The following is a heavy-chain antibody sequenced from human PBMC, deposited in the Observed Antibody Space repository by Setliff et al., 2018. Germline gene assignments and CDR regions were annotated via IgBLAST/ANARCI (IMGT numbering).Heavy chain of an antibody. D-gene: IGHD1-1*01. CDR1: GFSLSASGLA. CDR3: AHTGRQPKPNNWFDP. J-gene: IGHJ5*02. CDR2: ISWDDDE. V-gene: IGHV2-5*02. Sequence: SGPTLVNPTQTLTLTCTFSGFSLSASGLAVGWIRQPPGKALEWLALISWDDDEHYNPSLRTRLTISKDTSRNQVVLTMTSMDPVDTATYYCAHTGRQPKPNNWFDPWGQGTLVTVSS.